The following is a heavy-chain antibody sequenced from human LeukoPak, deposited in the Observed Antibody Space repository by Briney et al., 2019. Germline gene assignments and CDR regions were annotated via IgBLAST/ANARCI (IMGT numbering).Heavy chain of an antibody. CDR1: GYTFTGYY. CDR3: ARDVVGATPPDY. Sequence: GASVKVSCKASGYTFTGYYMHWVRQAPGQGLEWVGWINPNSGGTNYAQKFQGRVTMTRDTSISTAYMELSRLRSDDTAVYYCARDVVGATPPDYWGQGTLVTVSS. D-gene: IGHD1-26*01. V-gene: IGHV1-2*02. CDR2: INPNSGGT. J-gene: IGHJ4*02.